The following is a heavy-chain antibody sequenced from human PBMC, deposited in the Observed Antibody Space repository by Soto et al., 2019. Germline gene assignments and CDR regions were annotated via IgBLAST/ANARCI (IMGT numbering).Heavy chain of an antibody. CDR1: GFTFSSYA. CDR2: ISYDGSNK. D-gene: IGHD6-19*01. CDR3: ARDKSPYSSGWHNRHFAY. Sequence: QVQLVESGGGVVQPGRSLRLSCAASGFTFSSYAMHWVRQVPGKGLEWVAVISYDGSNKYYADSVKGRFTISRDNSKNTLYLQMNSLRAEDTAVYYCARDKSPYSSGWHNRHFAYWGQGTLVTVSS. J-gene: IGHJ4*02. V-gene: IGHV3-30-3*01.